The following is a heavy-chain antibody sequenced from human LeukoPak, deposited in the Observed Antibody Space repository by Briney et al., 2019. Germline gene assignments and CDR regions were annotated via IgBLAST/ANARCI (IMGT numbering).Heavy chain of an antibody. Sequence: GGSLRLSCAASGFTFSRFWMSWVRQAPGKGLEWVANIKQDGSEKYYVDSVTGRFTISRDNAKNSLYLQMNSLRAEDTAVYYCARDRGTYYYDTSSHYDAFDIWGQGTMVTVSS. V-gene: IGHV3-7*01. J-gene: IGHJ3*02. CDR1: GFTFSRFW. CDR3: ARDRGTYYYDTSSHYDAFDI. CDR2: IKQDGSEK. D-gene: IGHD3-22*01.